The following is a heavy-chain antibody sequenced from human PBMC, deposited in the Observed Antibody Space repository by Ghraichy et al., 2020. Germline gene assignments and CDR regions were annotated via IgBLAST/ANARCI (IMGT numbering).Heavy chain of an antibody. CDR2: IYHSGST. V-gene: IGHV4-4*02. J-gene: IGHJ4*02. CDR1: GGSISSSNW. CDR3: ARDLGIAARPNDY. Sequence: SETLSLTCAVSGGSISSSNWWSWVRQPPGKGLEWIGEIYHSGSTNYNPSLKSRVTISVDKSKNQFSLKLSSVTAADTAVYYCARDLGIAARPNDYWGQGTLVTVSS. D-gene: IGHD6-6*01.